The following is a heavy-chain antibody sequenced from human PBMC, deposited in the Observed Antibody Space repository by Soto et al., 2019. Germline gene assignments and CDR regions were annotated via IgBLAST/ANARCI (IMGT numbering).Heavy chain of an antibody. V-gene: IGHV1-69*06. CDR1: GGTFSSYA. J-gene: IGHJ3*02. CDR3: ATAAGHDSSGYYPGTRATEAFDI. Sequence: QVQLVQSGAEVKKPGSSVKVSCKASGGTFSSYAISWVRQAPGQGLEWMGGIIPIFGTANYAQKFQGRVTITADKSTSTAYMELSSLRSEDTAVYYCATAAGHDSSGYYPGTRATEAFDIWGQGTMVTVSS. D-gene: IGHD3-22*01. CDR2: IIPIFGTA.